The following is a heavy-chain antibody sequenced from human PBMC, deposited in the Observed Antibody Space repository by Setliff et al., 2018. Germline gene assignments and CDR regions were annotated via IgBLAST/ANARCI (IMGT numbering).Heavy chain of an antibody. D-gene: IGHD2-21*01. CDR3: AKGGALLYYFDF. V-gene: IGHV2-70*11. Sequence: SGPTLVNPTQTLTLTCTFSGFSLSTSGMCVSWIRQPPGKALEWLARIDWDDDKYYSTSLKTRLTISKDTSKNQVVLTMTNMDPVDTATYYCAKGGALLYYFDFWGQGTLVTVSS. CDR2: IDWDDDK. J-gene: IGHJ4*02. CDR1: GFSLSTSGMC.